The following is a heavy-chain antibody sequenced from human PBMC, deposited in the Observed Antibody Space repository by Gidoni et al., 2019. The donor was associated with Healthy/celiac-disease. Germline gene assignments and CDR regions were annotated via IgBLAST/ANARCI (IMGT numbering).Heavy chain of an antibody. D-gene: IGHD6-19*01. J-gene: IGHJ3*02. CDR2: IYHSGST. CDR1: GGSISSINW. CDR3: ARSLSVAGTAFDI. Sequence: QVQLQESCPGLVKPSGTLSLTCAVSGGSISSINWCSWVRQPPGKGLEWIGEIYHSGSTNYNPSLKSRVTISVDKSKNQFSLKRSSVTAADTAVYYCARSLSVAGTAFDIWGQGTMVTVSS. V-gene: IGHV4-4*02.